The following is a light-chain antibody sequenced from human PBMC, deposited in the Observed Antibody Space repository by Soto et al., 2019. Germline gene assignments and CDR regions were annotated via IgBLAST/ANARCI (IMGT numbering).Light chain of an antibody. J-gene: IGKJ4*01. CDR2: AAA. Sequence: DIQMTQSPSNLSASIGDRVTITCRASQTIDNYLNWYQQKPGKAPKLLISAAARLQGGVPSRFSGVGSGTDFTLAINTLQPEDSATFFCQRGYPCPRFGGGTQVE. V-gene: IGKV1-39*01. CDR1: QTIDNY. CDR3: QRGYPCPR.